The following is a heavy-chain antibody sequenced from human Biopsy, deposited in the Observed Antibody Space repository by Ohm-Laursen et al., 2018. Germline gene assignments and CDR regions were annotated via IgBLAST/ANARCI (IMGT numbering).Heavy chain of an antibody. D-gene: IGHD3-22*01. V-gene: IGHV1-69*06. Sequence: GASVKASCKASGGTFTNHAGGWVRQAPGQGLEGGGSSIPLFNTANYADKFQCRVTLTADKSTTTAYMELSSLRSEDTAIYYCARFPLGAYDDSGSYRAVEHWYFDLWGRGTLVTVSS. CDR1: GGTFTNHA. CDR2: SIPLFNTA. J-gene: IGHJ2*01. CDR3: ARFPLGAYDDSGSYRAVEHWYFDL.